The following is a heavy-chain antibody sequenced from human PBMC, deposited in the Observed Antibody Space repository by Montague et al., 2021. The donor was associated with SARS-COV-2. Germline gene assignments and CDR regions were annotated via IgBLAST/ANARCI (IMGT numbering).Heavy chain of an antibody. Sequence: RSLSFSASGFPFSSYAMHWVRQAPGKGLEWVAVISYDGSNKYYADSVKGRFTISRDNSKNTLYLQMNSLRAEDTAVYYCAKYDILTGTFDYWGQGTLVTVSS. J-gene: IGHJ4*02. CDR2: ISYDGSNK. CDR1: GFPFSSYA. V-gene: IGHV3-30*18. D-gene: IGHD3-9*01. CDR3: AKYDILTGTFDY.